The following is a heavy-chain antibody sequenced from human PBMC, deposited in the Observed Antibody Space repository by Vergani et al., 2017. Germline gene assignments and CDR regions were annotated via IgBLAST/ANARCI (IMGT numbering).Heavy chain of an antibody. V-gene: IGHV4-59*01. CDR2: NYYSGST. CDR1: GGSISSYY. CDR3: ARLDYTMLVAY. D-gene: IGHD3-22*01. J-gene: IGHJ4*02. Sequence: QVQLQESGPGLVKPSETLSLTCTVSGGSISSYYWSWIRQPPGKGLEWIGYNYYSGSTNYNPSLKSRVTISVDTSKNQFSLKLRSVTAAATAVYSCARLDYTMLVAYWGQGTLVTVSS.